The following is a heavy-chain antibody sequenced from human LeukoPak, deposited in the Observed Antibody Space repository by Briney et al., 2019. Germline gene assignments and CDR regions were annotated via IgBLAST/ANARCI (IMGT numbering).Heavy chain of an antibody. V-gene: IGHV3-23*01. J-gene: IGHJ4*02. CDR2: ISDNGDSA. D-gene: IGHD3-9*01. Sequence: GGSLRLSCAASGFTFSSYAMSWVRQAPGKGLEWVSVISDNGDSAFYGDSVKGRFTMSRDNSKNTLFLQMNSLRAEDTAIYYCAPDLRGTDWSLDYWGQGTLVTVSS. CDR3: APDLRGTDWSLDY. CDR1: GFTFSSYA.